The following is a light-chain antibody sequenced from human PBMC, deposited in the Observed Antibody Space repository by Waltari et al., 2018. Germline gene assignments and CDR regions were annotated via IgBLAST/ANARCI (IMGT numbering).Light chain of an antibody. Sequence: DIQMTQSPSSVSASVGDRVTITCRASQGIINRLAWSQQKPGKAPKLLIYAASSLQTGVPSRFSGSGSGTDFILTGNNLQPEDLATYYCQQANRFPQVVITFGPGTKV. J-gene: IGKJ3*01. V-gene: IGKV1-12*01. CDR2: AAS. CDR1: QGIINR. CDR3: QQANRFPQVVIT.